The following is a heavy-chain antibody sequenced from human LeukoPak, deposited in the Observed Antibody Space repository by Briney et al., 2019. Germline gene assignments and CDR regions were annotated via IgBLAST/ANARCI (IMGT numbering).Heavy chain of an antibody. CDR1: GFTFSSYG. CDR2: ISYDGSNK. Sequence: GGSLRLSCAASGFTFSSYGMHWVRQAPGKGLEWVAVISYDGSNKYYADSVKGRFTISRDNSKNTLYLQMNSLRAEDTAVYYCARHLCGGDCYSSEPDAFDIWGQGTMVTVSS. CDR3: ARHLCGGDCYSSEPDAFDI. J-gene: IGHJ3*02. V-gene: IGHV3-30*03. D-gene: IGHD2-21*01.